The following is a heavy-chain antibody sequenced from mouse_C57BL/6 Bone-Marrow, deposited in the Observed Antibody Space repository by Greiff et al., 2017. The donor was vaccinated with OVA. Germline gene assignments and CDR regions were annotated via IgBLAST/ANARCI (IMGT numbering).Heavy chain of an antibody. CDR1: GFTFSNYW. J-gene: IGHJ1*03. V-gene: IGHV6-3*01. Sequence: EVQRVESGGGLVQPGGSMKLSCVASGFTFSNYWMNWVRQSPEKGLEWVAQIRLKSDNYATHYAESVKGRFTISRDDSKSSVYLQMNNLRAEDTGIYYCTVRYKGWYWYFDVWGTGTTVTVSS. CDR2: IRLKSDNYAT. CDR3: TVRYKGWYWYFDV. D-gene: IGHD1-3*01.